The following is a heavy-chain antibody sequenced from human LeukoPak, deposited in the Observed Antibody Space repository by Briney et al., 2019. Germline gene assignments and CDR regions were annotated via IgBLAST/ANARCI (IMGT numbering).Heavy chain of an antibody. CDR2: IIVSGTT. CDR3: AKGSVGNADFAS. V-gene: IGHV3-23*01. D-gene: IGHD6-25*01. CDR1: GFTFSSLS. Sequence: GGSLRLSCAASGFTFSSLSMTWVRQAPGKGLEWVSSIIVSGTTYYADSVKGRFTISRDSFRGTLFLQMDSLRVEDTAVYFCAKGSVGNADFASWGQGALVTVSS. J-gene: IGHJ4*02.